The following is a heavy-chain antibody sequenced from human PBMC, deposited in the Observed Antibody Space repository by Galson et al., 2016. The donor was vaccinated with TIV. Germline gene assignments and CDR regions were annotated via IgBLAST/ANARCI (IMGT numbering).Heavy chain of an antibody. CDR1: ELTISSNY. Sequence: SLRLSCAASELTISSNYMSWVRQAPGGGLEWVSTIYSSGDTYYADSVKGRFTISRDNSRNTLYLKMSGLRTEDTAVYYCARDRYFDASGYYYYYYGLDVWGQGTTVTVSS. CDR2: IYSSGDT. V-gene: IGHV3-66*03. CDR3: ARDRYFDASGYYYYYYGLDV. J-gene: IGHJ6*02. D-gene: IGHD3-22*01.